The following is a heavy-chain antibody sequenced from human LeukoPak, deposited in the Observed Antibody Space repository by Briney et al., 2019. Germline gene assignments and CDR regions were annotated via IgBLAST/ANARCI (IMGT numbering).Heavy chain of an antibody. V-gene: IGHV1-8*01. CDR2: MSPNSGNT. Sequence: ASVKVSCKASGYTFTSYDINWVRQATGQGLEWMGWMSPNSGNTGYAQKFQGRVTMTRNTSISTAYMELSSLRSEDTAVYYCARATGSSSWTPPGYWGQGTLVTVSS. D-gene: IGHD6-13*01. J-gene: IGHJ4*02. CDR3: ARATGSSSWTPPGY. CDR1: GYTFTSYD.